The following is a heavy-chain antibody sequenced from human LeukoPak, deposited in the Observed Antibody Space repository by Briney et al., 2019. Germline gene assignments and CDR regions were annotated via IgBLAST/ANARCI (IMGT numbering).Heavy chain of an antibody. Sequence: GGSLRLSCAASGFTFHNYAIHWVRQAPGKGLEWVSLTSGDGITTYFADSVEGRFTISRDNSKSSLFLQMNSLRTEDTALYYCARDHVYGGADYWGQGTLVTVSS. CDR2: TSGDGITT. J-gene: IGHJ4*02. CDR3: ARDHVYGGADY. CDR1: GFTFHNYA. D-gene: IGHD5/OR15-5a*01. V-gene: IGHV3-43*02.